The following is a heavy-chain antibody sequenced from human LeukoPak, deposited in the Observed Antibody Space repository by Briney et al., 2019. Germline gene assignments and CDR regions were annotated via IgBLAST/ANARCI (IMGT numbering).Heavy chain of an antibody. CDR1: GGSISNYY. D-gene: IGHD1-26*01. CDR2: IYYSGST. J-gene: IGHJ2*01. Sequence: SETLSLTCTVSGGSISNYYWNWIRQPPGKGLEWIGYIYYSGSTDYNPSLKSRVTISVDTSKNQFSLKLSSVTAADTAVYYCARGRAPGGSYNYWYFDLWGRGTLVTVSS. V-gene: IGHV4-59*01. CDR3: ARGRAPGGSYNYWYFDL.